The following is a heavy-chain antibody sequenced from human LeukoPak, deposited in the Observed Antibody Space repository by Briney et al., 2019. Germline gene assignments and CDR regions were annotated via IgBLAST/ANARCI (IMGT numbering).Heavy chain of an antibody. D-gene: IGHD1-1*01. CDR1: GFTFSGSA. CDR3: TRHLERLSNYYYYMDV. CDR2: IRSKANSYAT. V-gene: IGHV3-73*01. J-gene: IGHJ6*03. Sequence: GGSLKLSCAASGFTFSGSAMHWVRQASGKGLEWVGRIRSKANSYATAYAASVKGRFTISRDDSKNTAYLQMNSLRTEDTAVYYCTRHLERLSNYYYYMDVWGKGTTVTVSS.